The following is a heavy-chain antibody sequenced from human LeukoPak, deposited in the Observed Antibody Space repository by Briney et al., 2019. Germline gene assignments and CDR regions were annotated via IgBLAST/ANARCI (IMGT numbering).Heavy chain of an antibody. CDR2: IYYSGST. J-gene: IGHJ4*02. Sequence: PSETLSLTCTVSGGSISNYYWSWIRQPPGKGLEWIGYIYYSGSTNYNPSLKSRVTISVDTSKNQFSLKLSSVTAADTAVYYCARVVNRALYFDYWGQGTLVTVSS. CDR3: ARVVNRALYFDY. V-gene: IGHV4-59*01. D-gene: IGHD1-14*01. CDR1: GGSISNYY.